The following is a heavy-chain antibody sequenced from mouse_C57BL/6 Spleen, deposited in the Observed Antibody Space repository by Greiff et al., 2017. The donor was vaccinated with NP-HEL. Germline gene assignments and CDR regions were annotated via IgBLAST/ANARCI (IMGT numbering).Heavy chain of an antibody. CDR3: TTGYGNDYYFDY. CDR1: GFKIKDYY. D-gene: IGHD2-2*01. J-gene: IGHJ2*01. V-gene: IGHV14-1*01. CDR2: VDPEDGDT. Sequence: VQLQQSGAELVRPGDSVKLSCTASGFKIKDYYMHWVKQRPEQGLEWIGRVDPEDGDTECAPKFQGKATMTADTSSNTAYLQLSSLASEDTAVYYCTTGYGNDYYFDYWGQGTTLTVSS.